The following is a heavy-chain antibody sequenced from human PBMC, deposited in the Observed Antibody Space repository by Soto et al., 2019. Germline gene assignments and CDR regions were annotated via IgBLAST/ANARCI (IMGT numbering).Heavy chain of an antibody. CDR2: INHSGST. D-gene: IGHD6-13*01. CDR1: GGSFSGYY. CDR3: ARSRQQQLVRQTWFDP. V-gene: IGHV4-34*01. Sequence: SETLSLTCDVNGGSFSGYYWSWIRQPPVKGLEWIGEINHSGSTNYNPSLKSRVTISVDTSKNQFSLKLSSVTAADTAVYYCARSRQQQLVRQTWFDPWGQGTLLTVSS. J-gene: IGHJ5*02.